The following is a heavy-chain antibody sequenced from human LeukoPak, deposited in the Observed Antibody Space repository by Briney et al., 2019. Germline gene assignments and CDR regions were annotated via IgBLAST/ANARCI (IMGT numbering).Heavy chain of an antibody. CDR1: VGSISSTNYY. CDR2: IYYSGST. J-gene: IGHJ6*03. CDR3: ARHPGDYCDYMDV. V-gene: IGHV4-39*01. D-gene: IGHD3-10*01. Sequence: PSETLSLTCTVSVGSISSTNYYWGWIRQPPGKGLEWIGSIYYSGSTYYNPSLKSRVTISVDTSKNQFSLKLSSVTAADTAVYYCARHPGDYCDYMDVWGKGTTVTVSS.